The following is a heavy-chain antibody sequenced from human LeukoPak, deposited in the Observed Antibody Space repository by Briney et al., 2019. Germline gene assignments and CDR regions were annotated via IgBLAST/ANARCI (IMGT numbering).Heavy chain of an antibody. D-gene: IGHD3-22*01. CDR3: ARDRADYYDSSGLDY. J-gene: IGHJ4*02. V-gene: IGHV3-33*01. CDR1: GFTFSSYG. CDR2: IWYDGSNK. Sequence: GGSLRLSCAASGFTFSSYGMHWVRQAPGKGLEWVAVIWYDGSNKYYADSVKGRFTISRDNSKNTLYLQMNSLRAEDTAVYYCARDRADYYDSSGLDYWGQGTLVTVSP.